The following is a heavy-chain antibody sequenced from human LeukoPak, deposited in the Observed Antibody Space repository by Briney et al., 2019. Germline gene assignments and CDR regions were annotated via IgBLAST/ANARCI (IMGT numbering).Heavy chain of an antibody. CDR1: GGSISSSSYY. J-gene: IGHJ4*02. V-gene: IGHV4-39*07. D-gene: IGHD3-10*01. Sequence: SETLSLTCTVSGGSISSSSYYWGWIRQPPGKGLEWIGSIYYSGSTYYNPSLKSRVTISVDTSKNQFSLKLSSVTAADTAVYYCASLLWGYFDYWGQGTLVTVSS. CDR2: IYYSGST. CDR3: ASLLWGYFDY.